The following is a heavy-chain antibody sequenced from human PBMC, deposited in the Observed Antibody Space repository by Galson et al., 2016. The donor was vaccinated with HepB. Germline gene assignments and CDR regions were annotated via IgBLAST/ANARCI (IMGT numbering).Heavy chain of an antibody. CDR1: GFTSSRYT. J-gene: IGHJ3*02. V-gene: IGHV3-21*01. CDR2: ISSGSSYI. Sequence: SLRLSCAASGFTSSRYTMNWVRQAPGKGLESVSSISSGSSYIYYADSVKGRFNISRDNAKNSLYLQMNSLRAEDTAVYYCVRVRAAYGGNMPDAFDIWGQGTMVTVSS. D-gene: IGHD4-23*01. CDR3: VRVRAAYGGNMPDAFDI.